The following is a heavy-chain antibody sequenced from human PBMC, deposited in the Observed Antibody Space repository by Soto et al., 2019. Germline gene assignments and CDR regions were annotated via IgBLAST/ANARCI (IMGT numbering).Heavy chain of an antibody. CDR1: GYTFTGYY. D-gene: IGHD2-2*01. CDR3: ARDFCSSTSCSNFDY. V-gene: IGHV1-2*04. Sequence: GASVKVSCKASGYTFTGYYMHWVRQAPGQGLEWMGWINPNSGGTNYAQKFQGWVTMTRDTSISTAYMELSRLRSDDTAVYYCARDFCSSTSCSNFDYWGQGTLVTVSS. J-gene: IGHJ4*02. CDR2: INPNSGGT.